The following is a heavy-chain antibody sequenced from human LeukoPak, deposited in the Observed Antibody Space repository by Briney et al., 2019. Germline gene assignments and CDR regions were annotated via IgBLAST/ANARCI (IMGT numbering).Heavy chain of an antibody. CDR3: ARNYDILTGYTYYFDY. Sequence: GGSLRLSCAASGFTFSSYWMSWVRQAPGKELEWVANIKQDGSEKYYVDSVKGRFTISRDNAKNSLYLQMNSLRAEDTAVYYCARNYDILTGYTYYFDYWGQGTLVTVSS. CDR1: GFTFSSYW. D-gene: IGHD3-9*01. J-gene: IGHJ4*02. V-gene: IGHV3-7*01. CDR2: IKQDGSEK.